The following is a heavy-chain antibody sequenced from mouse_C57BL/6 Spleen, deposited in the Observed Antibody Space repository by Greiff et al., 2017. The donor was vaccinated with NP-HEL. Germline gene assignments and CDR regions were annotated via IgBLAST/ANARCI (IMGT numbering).Heavy chain of an antibody. D-gene: IGHD1-1*01. V-gene: IGHV1-54*01. CDR2: INPGSGGT. CDR3: ARKDYYGSSYETRNY. J-gene: IGHJ2*01. CDR1: GYAFTNYL. Sequence: VQLQESGAELVRPGTSVKVSCKASGYAFTNYLIEWVKQRPGQGLEWIGVINPGSGGTNYNEKFKGKATLTADKSSSTAYMQLSSLTSEDSAVYFCARKDYYGSSYETRNYWGQGTTLTVSS.